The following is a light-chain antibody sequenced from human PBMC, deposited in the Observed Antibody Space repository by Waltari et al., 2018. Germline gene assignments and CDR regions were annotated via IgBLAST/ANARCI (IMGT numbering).Light chain of an antibody. Sequence: DIQLTQSPSTLSASVGDSVTITCRASQIISSWLAWYQQKPGKAPKLLIYKTSSLGSGVPARFSGSGSGTEFTLIITSLQPDDFATYYCQQYNSYSLLTFGGGTKVEIK. CDR1: QIISSW. V-gene: IGKV1-5*03. J-gene: IGKJ4*01. CDR2: KTS. CDR3: QQYNSYSLLT.